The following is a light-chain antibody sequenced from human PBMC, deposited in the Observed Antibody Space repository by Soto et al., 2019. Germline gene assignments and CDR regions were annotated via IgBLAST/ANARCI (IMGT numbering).Light chain of an antibody. V-gene: IGKV3-20*01. CDR2: GAS. CDR3: QHYSSSPPEFT. Sequence: EIVLTQSPATLSLSPGERATLSCRASQSVSTNYLAWYQQRPGQAPRLLIFGASYRATGIPDRFSGSGSGTDFTLTISRLEPEDFAVYYCQHYSSSPPEFTFDPGTKVDSK. J-gene: IGKJ3*01. CDR1: QSVSTNY.